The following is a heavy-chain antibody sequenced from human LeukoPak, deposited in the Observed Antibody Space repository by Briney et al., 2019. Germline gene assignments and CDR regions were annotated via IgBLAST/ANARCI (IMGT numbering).Heavy chain of an antibody. CDR1: GFTFSSYA. V-gene: IGHV3-23*01. D-gene: IGHD6-13*01. CDR3: AKARYSSSWYHFDY. Sequence: PGGSLRFSCAASGFTFSSYAMSWVRQAPGKGLEWVSAISGSGGSTYYADSVKGRSTISRDNSKNTLYLQMNSLRVEDTAIYYCAKARYSSSWYHFDYWGQGTLVTVSS. J-gene: IGHJ4*02. CDR2: ISGSGGST.